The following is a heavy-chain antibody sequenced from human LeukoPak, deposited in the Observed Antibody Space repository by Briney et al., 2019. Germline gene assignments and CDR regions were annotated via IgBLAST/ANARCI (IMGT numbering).Heavy chain of an antibody. J-gene: IGHJ4*02. V-gene: IGHV4-30-2*01. D-gene: IGHD6-19*01. Sequence: SETLSLTCTVSGGSISNGGYYWSWIRQPPGKGLEWIGYIYHSGSTYYNPSLKSRVTISVDRSKNQFSLKLSSVTAADTAVYYCARDHSSGWYDYWGQGTLVTVSS. CDR2: IYHSGST. CDR3: ARDHSSGWYDY. CDR1: GGSISNGGYY.